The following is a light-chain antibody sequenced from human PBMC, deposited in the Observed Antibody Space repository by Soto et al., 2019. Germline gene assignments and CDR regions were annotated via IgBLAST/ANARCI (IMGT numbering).Light chain of an antibody. V-gene: IGKV1-16*01. Sequence: DIQMTQSPSSLSASVGDRVTITCRASQDIRNFIAWIQHRPGKVPKALIFAGSSLQHEVPARFSGSGSVTEFTLTIISLQPEDLATYYCQQYYQYPLTFGGGTKVEI. CDR1: QDIRNF. J-gene: IGKJ4*01. CDR2: AGS. CDR3: QQYYQYPLT.